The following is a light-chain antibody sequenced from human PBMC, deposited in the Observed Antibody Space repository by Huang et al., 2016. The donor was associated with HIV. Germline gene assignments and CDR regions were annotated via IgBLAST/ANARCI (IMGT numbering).Light chain of an antibody. CDR2: DAH. J-gene: IGKJ2*03. CDR3: QQFDNVPYS. Sequence: DIKMTQSPSSLSASIGDRVTIPCQASQDISNYLNWYQQKPGKAPKLLLYDAHNSEAGFQSRFSGSVSWTDFTLTISRLQPEDFATYYCQQFDNVPYSFGQGTRLEIK. V-gene: IGKV1-33*01. CDR1: QDISNY.